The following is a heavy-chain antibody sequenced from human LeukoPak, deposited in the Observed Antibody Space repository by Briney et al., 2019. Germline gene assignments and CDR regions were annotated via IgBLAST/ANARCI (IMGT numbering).Heavy chain of an antibody. CDR3: ARSKRDWEWLLCGYMDV. J-gene: IGHJ6*03. D-gene: IGHD3-3*01. Sequence: GGSLRLSCAASGFTFDDYGMSWVRQAPGKGLEWVSGINWNGGSTGYADSVKGRFTISRDNAKNSLYLQMNSLRAEDTALYYCARSKRDWEWLLCGYMDVWGKGTTVTVSS. CDR2: INWNGGST. CDR1: GFTFDDYG. V-gene: IGHV3-20*04.